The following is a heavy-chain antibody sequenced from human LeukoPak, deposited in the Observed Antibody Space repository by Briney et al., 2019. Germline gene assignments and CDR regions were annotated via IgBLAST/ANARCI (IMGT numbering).Heavy chain of an antibody. V-gene: IGHV3-23*01. CDR1: GFTFSGYY. CDR3: AKGDWDFDL. J-gene: IGHJ2*01. Sequence: GGSLRLFCAASGFTFSGYYMTWIRQAPGKGLEWVSAISGSGGSTYYADSVKGRFTISRDNSKNTLYLQMNSLRAEDTAVYYCAKGDWDFDLWGRGTLVTVSS. CDR2: ISGSGGST.